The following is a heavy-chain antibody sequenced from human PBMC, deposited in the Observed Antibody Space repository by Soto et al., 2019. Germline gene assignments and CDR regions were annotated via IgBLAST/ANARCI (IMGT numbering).Heavy chain of an antibody. J-gene: IGHJ6*03. CDR1: GFTFDDYA. V-gene: IGHV3-9*01. Sequence: SLRLSCAASGFTFDDYAMHWVRQAPGKGLEWVSGISWNSGTIGYADSVKGRFTISRDNTKNSLYLQMNSLRAEDTALYYCAKGRADYYYMDVWGKGTTVTVSS. CDR3: AKGRADYYYMDV. CDR2: ISWNSGTI.